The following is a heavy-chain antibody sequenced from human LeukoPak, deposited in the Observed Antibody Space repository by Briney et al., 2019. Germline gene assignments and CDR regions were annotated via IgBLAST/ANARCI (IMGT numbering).Heavy chain of an antibody. V-gene: IGHV1-69*13. Sequence: ASVKVSCKASGGTFSSYAISWVRQAPGQGLEWMGGIIPIFGTANYAQKFQGRVTITADESTSTAYMELSSLRSEDTAVYYCARDLPGVRRDGYNLDYWGQETLVTVSS. CDR3: ARDLPGVRRDGYNLDY. CDR2: IIPIFGTA. D-gene: IGHD5-24*01. J-gene: IGHJ4*02. CDR1: GGTFSSYA.